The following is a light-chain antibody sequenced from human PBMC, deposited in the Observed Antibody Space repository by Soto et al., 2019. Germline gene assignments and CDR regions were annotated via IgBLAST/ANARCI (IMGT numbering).Light chain of an antibody. Sequence: DIQMTQSPSTLSASVGDRVTITCRASQSISSWLAWYQQKPGKAPKLLIYDASSLESGVPSRFSGSGSGTDFTLTISSLEPEDSAVYYCHQRSNWWTFGQGTKVDIK. J-gene: IGKJ1*01. CDR3: HQRSNWWT. CDR1: QSISSW. CDR2: DAS. V-gene: IGKV1-5*01.